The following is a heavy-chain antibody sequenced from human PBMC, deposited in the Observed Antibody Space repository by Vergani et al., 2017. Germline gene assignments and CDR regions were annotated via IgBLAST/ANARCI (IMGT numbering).Heavy chain of an antibody. J-gene: IGHJ6*03. D-gene: IGHD3-16*02. V-gene: IGHV4-61*02. Sequence: QVQLQESGPGLVKPSQTLSLTCSVSGGAVNSGRNFWTWIRQPAGKGLEWIGRTSTDGSTNYNPSLKSRVTVSVDTSKTQISLRLTSVTAEDTAVYYCARATVVTSWDGYRFHYMDVWGKGTTVTVSS. CDR1: GGAVNSGRNF. CDR2: TSTDGST. CDR3: ARATVVTSWDGYRFHYMDV.